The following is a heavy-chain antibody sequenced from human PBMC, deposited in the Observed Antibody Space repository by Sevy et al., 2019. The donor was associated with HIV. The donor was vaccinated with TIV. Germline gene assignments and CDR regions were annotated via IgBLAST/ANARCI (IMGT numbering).Heavy chain of an antibody. CDR3: AKVSGWSNDAFDI. CDR2: ISGSGGST. D-gene: IGHD6-19*01. J-gene: IGHJ3*02. CDR1: GFTFSSYA. Sequence: VGSLRLSCAASGFTFSSYAMSWVRQAPGKGLEWVSAISGSGGSTYYADSVKGRFTISRDNSKNTLYLQMNSLRAEDTAVYYCAKVSGWSNDAFDIWGQGTMVTVSS. V-gene: IGHV3-23*01.